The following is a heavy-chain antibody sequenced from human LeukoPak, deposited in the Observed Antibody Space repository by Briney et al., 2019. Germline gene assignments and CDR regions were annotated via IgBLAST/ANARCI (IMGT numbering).Heavy chain of an antibody. J-gene: IGHJ4*02. CDR1: GFTFNNYG. D-gene: IGHD4/OR15-4a*01. Sequence: GGSLRLSCAASGFTFNNYGMHWVRQAPGKGLEWLAYIRFDGGSQFYADSVKGRFTISRDNSKNTMYVQVNSLRAKDTAVYYCAREGYGAYYLDYWGQGTLVTVPS. CDR3: AREGYGAYYLDY. CDR2: IRFDGGSQ. V-gene: IGHV3-30*02.